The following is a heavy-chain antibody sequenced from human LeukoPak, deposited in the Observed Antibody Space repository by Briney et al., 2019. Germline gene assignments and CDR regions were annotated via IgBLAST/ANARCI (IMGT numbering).Heavy chain of an antibody. Sequence: GGSLRLSCAASGFTFSSYAMHRVRQAPGKGLEWVAVISYDGSNKYYADSVKGRFTISRDNSKNTLYLQMNSLRAEDTAVYYCARDSSDTAMVTIESSFDYWGQGTLVTVSS. D-gene: IGHD5-18*01. J-gene: IGHJ4*02. CDR2: ISYDGSNK. V-gene: IGHV3-30-3*01. CDR1: GFTFSSYA. CDR3: ARDSSDTAMVTIESSFDY.